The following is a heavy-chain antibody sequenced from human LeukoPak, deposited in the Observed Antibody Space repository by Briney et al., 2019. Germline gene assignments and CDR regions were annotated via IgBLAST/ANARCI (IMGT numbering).Heavy chain of an antibody. V-gene: IGHV3-30*04. J-gene: IGHJ4*02. D-gene: IGHD3-9*01. Sequence: GGSVRLSCAACGFTFSNYALHWVRLATGKGLEGGAVISYDGSNKFYADSVRGRFTISRDNSKNTLFLKINSLRPEATAVYYCARGPDYDILADYFDYWGQGTLVTVSS. CDR3: ARGPDYDILADYFDY. CDR2: ISYDGSNK. CDR1: GFTFSNYA.